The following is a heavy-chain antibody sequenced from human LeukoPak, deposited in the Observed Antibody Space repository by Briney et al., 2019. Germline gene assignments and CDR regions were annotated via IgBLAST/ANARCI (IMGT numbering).Heavy chain of an antibody. Sequence: GGSLKLSCAASGFTFSSYAMHWVRQAPGKGLEWVAVISYDGSNKYYADSVKGRFTTSRDNSKNTLYLQMNSLRAEDTAVYYCARDPIGYCSSTSCYLFDYWGQGTLVTVSS. D-gene: IGHD2-2*01. CDR1: GFTFSSYA. J-gene: IGHJ4*02. V-gene: IGHV3-30*04. CDR3: ARDPIGYCSSTSCYLFDY. CDR2: ISYDGSNK.